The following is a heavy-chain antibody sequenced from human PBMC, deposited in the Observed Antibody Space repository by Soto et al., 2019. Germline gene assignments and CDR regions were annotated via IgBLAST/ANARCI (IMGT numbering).Heavy chain of an antibody. Sequence: GSLRLSCAASGFTFNKYSINWVRQAPGKGLEWVSYIDSSSTTISYADSVKGRFTISRDNAKNSLYLQMNSLRAEDTAVYYCATIIAVVAHNWLDPWGQGTLVTVSS. CDR3: ATIIAVVAHNWLDP. CDR2: IDSSSTTI. CDR1: GFTFNKYS. J-gene: IGHJ5*02. V-gene: IGHV3-48*01. D-gene: IGHD3-22*01.